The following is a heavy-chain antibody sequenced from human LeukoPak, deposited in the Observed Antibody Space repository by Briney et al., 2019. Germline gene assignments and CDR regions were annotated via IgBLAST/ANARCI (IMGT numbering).Heavy chain of an antibody. CDR3: ARRYCSSTSCYIENNWFDP. Sequence: ASVKVSCKASGYTFTSYGTSWVRRAPGQGLEWMGWISAYNGNTNYAQKLQGRVTMTTDTSTSTAYMELRSLRSDDTAVYYCARRYCSSTSCYIENNWFDPWGQGTLVTVSS. J-gene: IGHJ5*02. V-gene: IGHV1-18*01. D-gene: IGHD2-2*02. CDR1: GYTFTSYG. CDR2: ISAYNGNT.